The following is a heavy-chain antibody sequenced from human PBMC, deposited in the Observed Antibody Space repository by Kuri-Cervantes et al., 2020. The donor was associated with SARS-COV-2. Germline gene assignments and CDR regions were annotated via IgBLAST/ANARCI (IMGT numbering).Heavy chain of an antibody. Sequence: ASVKVSCKASGYTLTSYGISWVRQAPGQGLEWMGWISAYNGNTNYAQKLQGRVTMTTDTSTSTAYMELRSLRSDGTAVYYCARDMGDRLLWFGELLYWGQGTLVTDSS. CDR2: ISAYNGNT. CDR1: GYTLTSYG. J-gene: IGHJ4*02. D-gene: IGHD3-10*01. CDR3: ARDMGDRLLWFGELLY. V-gene: IGHV1-18*04.